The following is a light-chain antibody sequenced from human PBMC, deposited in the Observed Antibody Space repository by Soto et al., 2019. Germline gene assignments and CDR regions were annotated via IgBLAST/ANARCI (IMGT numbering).Light chain of an antibody. Sequence: EIVLTQSPATLSLSPGERATLSCGASQSIRSPFLAWYQQKPGQAPRLFIHGASSRATGIPDRFSGSGSGTDLTLTISRLEPEDFAVYYCGSDEWTFGQGTKVE. J-gene: IGKJ1*01. CDR1: QSIRSPF. CDR2: GAS. V-gene: IGKV3-20*01. CDR3: GSDEWT.